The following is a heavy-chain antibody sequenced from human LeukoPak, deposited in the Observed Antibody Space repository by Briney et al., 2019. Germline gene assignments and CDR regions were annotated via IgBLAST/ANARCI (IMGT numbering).Heavy chain of an antibody. CDR3: ARESHYYDSSLDY. CDR2: ISSSGSTI. D-gene: IGHD3-22*01. CDR1: GFTFSSYE. Sequence: PGGSLRLSCAASGFTFSSYEMNWVRQAPGKGLEWVSYISSSGSTIYYADSVKGRFTISRDNAENSLYLQMNSLRAEDTAVYYCARESHYYDSSLDYWGQGTLVTVSS. J-gene: IGHJ4*02. V-gene: IGHV3-48*03.